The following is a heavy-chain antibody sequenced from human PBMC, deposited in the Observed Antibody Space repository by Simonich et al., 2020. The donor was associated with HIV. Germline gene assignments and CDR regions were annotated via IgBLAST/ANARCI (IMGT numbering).Heavy chain of an antibody. Sequence: QITLKESGPTLVKPTQTLTLTCTFSGFSLSTSEVGVGWIRQPPGQALEWLALIHWNDYKSYSPSLKRRLTITKDTSKNQVVLTMTNMDPVDTATYYCAHLYDSSGYYYVFFQHWGQGTLVTVSS. J-gene: IGHJ1*01. CDR3: AHLYDSSGYYYVFFQH. CDR2: IHWNDYK. D-gene: IGHD3-22*01. CDR1: GFSLSTSEVG. V-gene: IGHV2-5*01.